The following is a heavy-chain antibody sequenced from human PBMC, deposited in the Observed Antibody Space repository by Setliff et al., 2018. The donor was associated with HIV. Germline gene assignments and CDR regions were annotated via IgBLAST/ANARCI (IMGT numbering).Heavy chain of an antibody. Sequence: SSETLSLTCTVSGGSISSGSHYWSWIRQPAGKGLEWIGLIYTSGRTNYNPSLKSRVTISVDTSKNQFSLKLNSVTAADTAMYYCARVVDADYLDYWGQGTPVTVSS. J-gene: IGHJ4*02. CDR1: GGSISSGSHY. CDR2: IYTSGRT. V-gene: IGHV4-61*02. D-gene: IGHD2-15*01. CDR3: ARVVDADYLDY.